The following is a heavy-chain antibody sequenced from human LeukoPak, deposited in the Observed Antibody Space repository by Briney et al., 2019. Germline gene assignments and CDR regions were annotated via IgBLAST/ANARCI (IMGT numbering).Heavy chain of an antibody. CDR1: GGSISSYY. CDR3: ARLSSSSSGSLWGLQEYYFDY. V-gene: IGHV4-59*01. J-gene: IGHJ4*02. CDR2: IYYSGST. Sequence: SETLSLTCTVSGGSISSYYWSWIRQPPGKGLEWIGYIYYSGSTNYNPSLKSRVTISVDTSKNQFSLKLSSVTAADAAVYYCARLSSSSSGSLWGLQEYYFDYWGQGTLVTVSS. D-gene: IGHD6-6*01.